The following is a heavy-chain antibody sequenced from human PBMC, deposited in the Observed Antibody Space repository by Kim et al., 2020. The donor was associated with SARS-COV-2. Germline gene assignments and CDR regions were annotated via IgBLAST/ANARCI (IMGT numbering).Heavy chain of an antibody. CDR3: AKPLESYYYGSGRDSYGMDV. CDR2: IYSGGSST. Sequence: GGSLRLSCAASGFTFSSYAMSWVRQAPGKGLEWVSVIYSGGSSTYYADSVKGRFTISRDNSKNTLYLQMNSLRAEDTAVYYCAKPLESYYYGSGRDSYGMDVWGQGTTVTVSS. D-gene: IGHD3-10*01. V-gene: IGHV3-23*03. J-gene: IGHJ6*02. CDR1: GFTFSSYA.